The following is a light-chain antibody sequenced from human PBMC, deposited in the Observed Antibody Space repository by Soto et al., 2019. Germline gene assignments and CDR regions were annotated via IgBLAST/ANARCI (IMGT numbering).Light chain of an antibody. CDR1: QSVSSY. CDR3: QQRSNWPRT. J-gene: IGKJ4*01. CDR2: DAS. Sequence: ETVLTQSPTTLSLSPGESATLSCRASQSVSSYLAWYQQKPGQAPRLLIYDASNRATGIPARFSGSGSGTDFTLTISSLEPEDFASYYRQQRSNWPRTFGGGTKVEIK. V-gene: IGKV3-11*01.